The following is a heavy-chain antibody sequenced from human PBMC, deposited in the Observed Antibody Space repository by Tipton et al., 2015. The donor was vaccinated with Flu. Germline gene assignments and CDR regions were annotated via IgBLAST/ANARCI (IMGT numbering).Heavy chain of an antibody. CDR2: IYHSGST. J-gene: IGHJ5*02. CDR1: GFTFSNYN. D-gene: IGHD1-26*01. CDR3: ARHSGWFDP. V-gene: IGHV4-38-2*01. Sequence: LRLSCAASGFTFSNYNMIWVRQAPGKGLEWIRSIYHSGSTYYNPSLKSRVTISVDTSKNQFSLKLSSVTAADTAVYYCARHSGWFDPWGQGTLVTVSS.